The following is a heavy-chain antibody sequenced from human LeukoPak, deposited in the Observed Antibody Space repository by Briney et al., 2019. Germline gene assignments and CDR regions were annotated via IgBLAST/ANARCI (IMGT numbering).Heavy chain of an antibody. J-gene: IGHJ4*02. V-gene: IGHV3-30-3*01. CDR3: AREKEYGDCIDF. CDR1: GFTFNEYA. Sequence: GRSLSLSCAASGFTFNEYAIHWVRQAPGKGLEWVAVVSSDGINKYYADSVKGRFTISRDNSKNTLYLQMNSLRPEDTAVYYCAREKEYGDCIDFWGQGTLVTVSS. D-gene: IGHD4-17*01. CDR2: VSSDGINK.